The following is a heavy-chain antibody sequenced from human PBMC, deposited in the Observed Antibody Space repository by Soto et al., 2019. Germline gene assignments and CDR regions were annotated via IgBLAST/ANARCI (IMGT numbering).Heavy chain of an antibody. CDR3: ARGLEYSDSSGYSLVAFDT. D-gene: IGHD3-22*01. V-gene: IGHV1-8*01. Sequence: QVQLVQSGAEVRKPGASVKVSCKASGYTFTSYDINWVRQAPGQGLEWMGWMNPNRGNTGYAQKFQGRVTMTRNTTISTAYMELSSQRYEDTAVYYCARGLEYSDSSGYSLVAFDTWGQGTMVTVSS. J-gene: IGHJ3*02. CDR1: GYTFTSYD. CDR2: MNPNRGNT.